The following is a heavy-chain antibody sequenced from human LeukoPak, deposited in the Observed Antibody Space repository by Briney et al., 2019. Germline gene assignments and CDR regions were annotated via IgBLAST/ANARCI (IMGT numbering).Heavy chain of an antibody. CDR1: GFTFSNAW. V-gene: IGHV3-48*01. Sequence: GGSLRLSCAASGFTFSNAWMSWVRQAPGKGLEWVSYISSSSSTTYYADSVKGRFTISRDNAKNSLYLQMNSLRAEDTAVYYCARDLVWIGSSFHWGQGTLVTVSS. CDR2: ISSSSSTT. CDR3: ARDLVWIGSSFH. J-gene: IGHJ4*02. D-gene: IGHD6-6*01.